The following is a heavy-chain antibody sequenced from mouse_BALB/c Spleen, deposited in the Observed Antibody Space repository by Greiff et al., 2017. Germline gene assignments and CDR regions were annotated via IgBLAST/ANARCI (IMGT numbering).Heavy chain of an antibody. J-gene: IGHJ3*01. CDR3: ARQGIYYGNYWYFDV. CDR1: GFTFSSYG. D-gene: IGHD2-1*01. Sequence: EVQGVESGGDLVKPGGSLKLSCAASGFTFSSYGMSWVRQTPDKRLEWVATISSGGSYTYYPDSVKGRFTISRDNAKNTLYLQMSSLKSEDTAMYYCARQGIYYGNYWYFDVWGQGTLVTVSA. V-gene: IGHV5-6*01. CDR2: ISSGGSYT.